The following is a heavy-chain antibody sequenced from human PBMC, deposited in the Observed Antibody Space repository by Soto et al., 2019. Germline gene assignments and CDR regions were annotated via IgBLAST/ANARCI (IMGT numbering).Heavy chain of an antibody. J-gene: IGHJ4*02. V-gene: IGHV3-73*01. CDR3: TRRHCSGGGCYSDFDF. D-gene: IGHD2-15*01. Sequence: VQLVESGGGLVQPGGSLKLSCAASGFTLSGFDLHWVRQASGEGLEWIGRIKTKVESYATEYAASVKGRFSISRDDSKNTACLEMNSLETEDTAIYYCTRRHCSGGGCYSDFDFWGQGSLVTVSS. CDR2: IKTKVESYAT. CDR1: GFTLSGFD.